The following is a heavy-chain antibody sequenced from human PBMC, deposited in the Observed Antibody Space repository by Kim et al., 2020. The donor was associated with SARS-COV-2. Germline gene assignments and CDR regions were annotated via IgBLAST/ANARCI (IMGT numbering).Heavy chain of an antibody. CDR1: GDSVSSTSAA. V-gene: IGHV6-1*01. CDR2: TFYRSKWYS. J-gene: IGHJ4*02. D-gene: IGHD1-20*01. Sequence: SQTLSLTCAISGDSVSSTSAAWNWIRQSPSRGLEWLGRTFYRSKWYSDYVVSVRSRLTINPDTSKNQFSLQLNSVTPEDTAVYYCARGQYNSFDYWGQGTLAT. CDR3: ARGQYNSFDY.